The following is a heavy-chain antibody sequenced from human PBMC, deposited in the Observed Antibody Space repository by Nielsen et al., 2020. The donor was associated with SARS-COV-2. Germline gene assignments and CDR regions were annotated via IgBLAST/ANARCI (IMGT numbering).Heavy chain of an antibody. CDR1: GFTFSSYA. J-gene: IGHJ6*02. CDR3: AKSRAGVAARRGYYYGVDV. Sequence: GESLKISCAASGFTFSSYAMSWVRQAPGKGLEWVSVIYGDGSSTYCADSVKGRFTISRDNSKNTLYLQMNSLRAEDTAVYYCAKSRAGVAARRGYYYGVDVWGQGTTVTVSS. D-gene: IGHD6-6*01. V-gene: IGHV3-23*03. CDR2: IYGDGSST.